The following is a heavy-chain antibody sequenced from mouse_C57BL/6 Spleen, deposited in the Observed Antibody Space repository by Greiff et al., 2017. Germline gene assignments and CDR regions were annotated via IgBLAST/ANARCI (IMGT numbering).Heavy chain of an antibody. Sequence: QVQLQQPGAELVKPGASAKLSCKASGYTFTSYWMHWVKQRPGRGLEWIGRIDPNSGGTKYNEKFKSKATLTVDKPYSTSYMQLSSLTAEDSAGYYCARGRGGIYYGSSYDGVTFYFDYWGQGTTLTVSS. CDR1: GYTFTSYW. CDR2: IDPNSGGT. CDR3: ARGRGGIYYGSSYDGVTFYFDY. J-gene: IGHJ2*01. V-gene: IGHV1-72*01. D-gene: IGHD1-1*01.